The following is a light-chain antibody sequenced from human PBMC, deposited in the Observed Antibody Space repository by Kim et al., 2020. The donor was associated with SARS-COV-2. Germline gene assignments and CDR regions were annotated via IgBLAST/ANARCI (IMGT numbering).Light chain of an antibody. CDR3: QHRSNWPLT. CDR2: DAS. Sequence: LSPGESATLSCRASQSVGSYLAWYQQKPGQAPRLLIYDASNRATGIPARFSGSGSGTDFTLTVSSLEPEDFAVYYCQHRSNWPLTFGGGTKVDIK. CDR1: QSVGSY. J-gene: IGKJ4*01. V-gene: IGKV3-11*01.